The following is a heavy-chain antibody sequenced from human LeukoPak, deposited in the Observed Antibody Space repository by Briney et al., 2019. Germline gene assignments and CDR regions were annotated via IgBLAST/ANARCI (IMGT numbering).Heavy chain of an antibody. CDR3: ARQHYYGSSRFDY. CDR2: INHSGST. D-gene: IGHD3-10*01. V-gene: IGHV4-34*01. CDR1: GGSFSGYY. J-gene: IGHJ4*02. Sequence: SETLSLTCAVYGGSFSGYYWSWIRQPPGKGLEWIGEINHSGSTNYNPSLKSRVTISVDTSKNRFSLKLSSVTAADTAVYYCARQHYYGSSRFDYWGQGTLVTVSS.